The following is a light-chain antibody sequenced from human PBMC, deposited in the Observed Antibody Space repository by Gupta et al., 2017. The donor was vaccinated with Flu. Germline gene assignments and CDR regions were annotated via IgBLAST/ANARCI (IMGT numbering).Light chain of an antibody. CDR1: QSVSGY. Sequence: DIQMTQSPSSLSASVGDRVTITCRASQSVSGYVNWYQQRPGKAPKLLISDVSNLQSGVPSTFRSGGSVPVFTLTISNLQPEDSATYCCQQGFGVPLTFGEGTKVDI. CDR2: DVS. J-gene: IGKJ4*01. CDR3: QQGFGVPLT. V-gene: IGKV1-39*01.